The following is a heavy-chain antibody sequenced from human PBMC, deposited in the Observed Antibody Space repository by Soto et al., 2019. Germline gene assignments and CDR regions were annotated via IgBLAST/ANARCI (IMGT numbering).Heavy chain of an antibody. V-gene: IGHV4-59*01. CDR3: AREWVLNWGDERGGLTYYYGLDV. J-gene: IGHJ6*02. Sequence: QVRLQESGPGLVKPSETLSLTCTVSGASISNFYWSWVRQPPGKGLEWIGYIYDNGSPKYNPSLKSRVPILLDTSNIQVFLIRTSVFAAATAVYYCAREWVLNWGDERGGLTYYYGLDVLGQGAMVSVPS. CDR1: GASISNFY. D-gene: IGHD7-27*01. CDR2: IYDNGSP.